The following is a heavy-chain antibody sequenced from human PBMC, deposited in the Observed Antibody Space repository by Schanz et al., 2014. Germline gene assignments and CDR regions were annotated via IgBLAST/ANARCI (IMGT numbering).Heavy chain of an antibody. CDR1: GGTFSSYT. CDR2: IIPVLAIA. V-gene: IGHV1-69*02. Sequence: QLQLVQSGAEVKKPGSSVKVSCKLSGGTFSSYTISWMRQAPGQGLEWMGRIIPVLAIADYAQKFQGRVTITADKSTSTAYMDLSSLRPEDTAVYYCARSNYYDNSDYYNSFDYWGQGTLVNASS. J-gene: IGHJ4*02. CDR3: ARSNYYDNSDYYNSFDY. D-gene: IGHD3-22*01.